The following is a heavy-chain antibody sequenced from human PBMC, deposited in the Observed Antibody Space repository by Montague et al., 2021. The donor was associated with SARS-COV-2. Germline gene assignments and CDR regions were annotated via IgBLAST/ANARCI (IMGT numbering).Heavy chain of an antibody. J-gene: IGHJ6*03. CDR1: GGSFSTYS. D-gene: IGHD3-10*01. V-gene: IGHV4-34*01. Sequence: SETLSLTCAVHGGSFSTYSWNWIRQPPGKGLEWIGEIHHGGSTNYNPSLKSRVTISADTSKNQCSRKLTSVAAADTAVYYCARLGDGVVPSPILGVGPYYSYYYLDVWGKGTTVTVSS. CDR2: IHHGGST. CDR3: ARLGDGVVPSPILGVGPYYSYYYLDV.